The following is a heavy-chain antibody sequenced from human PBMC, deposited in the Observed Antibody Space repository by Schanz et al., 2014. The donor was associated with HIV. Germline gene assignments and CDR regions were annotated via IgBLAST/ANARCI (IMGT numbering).Heavy chain of an antibody. J-gene: IGHJ6*02. CDR2: IWYDGTNK. CDR3: ANSGYCTRGICYTRGNGMDV. CDR1: GFTFSTYA. D-gene: IGHD2-8*01. Sequence: QVQLVESGGGVVQPGRSLTVSCVASGFTFSTYAMHWARQAPGKGLEWVAVIWYDGTNKYYADSVKGRFTISRDNPKNRLYLQMNSLRAEDTAVYYCANSGYCTRGICYTRGNGMDVWGQGALVTVS. V-gene: IGHV3-33*06.